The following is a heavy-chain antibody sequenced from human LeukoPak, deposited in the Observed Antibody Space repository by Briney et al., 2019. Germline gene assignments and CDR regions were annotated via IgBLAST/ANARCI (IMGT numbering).Heavy chain of an antibody. Sequence: GGSLRLSCAASGFTFSSYGMHWVRQAPGKGLEWVAVISYDGSNKYYADSVKGRFTISRDNSKNTLYLQMNSLRAEDTAVYYCARVENSSPYYYDSSGSHSFDYWGQGTLVTVSS. V-gene: IGHV3-30*03. D-gene: IGHD3-22*01. J-gene: IGHJ4*02. CDR2: ISYDGSNK. CDR3: ARVENSSPYYYDSSGSHSFDY. CDR1: GFTFSSYG.